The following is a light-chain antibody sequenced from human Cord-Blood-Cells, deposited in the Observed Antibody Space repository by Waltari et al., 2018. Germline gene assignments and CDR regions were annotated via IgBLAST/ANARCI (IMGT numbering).Light chain of an antibody. V-gene: IGLV2-23*02. J-gene: IGLJ3*02. CDR3: CSYAGSSNWV. Sequence: QSALTQPASVSGSPGQSITISCTGTSSVVGSYNLVSWYQQHPGKAPNLMIYEVSKRPSGVSNRFSGSTSGNTASRTISVLQAEDEADYYCCSYAGSSNWVFGGGTKLTVL. CDR1: SSVVGSYNL. CDR2: EVS.